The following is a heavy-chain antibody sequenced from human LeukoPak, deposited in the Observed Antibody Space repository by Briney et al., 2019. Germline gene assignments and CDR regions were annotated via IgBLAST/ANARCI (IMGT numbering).Heavy chain of an antibody. V-gene: IGHV3-7*01. CDR3: ARDTPWDYYDSSGPNSDYGMDV. J-gene: IGHJ6*02. Sequence: GGSLRLSCAASGFTFSSYCMSWVRQAPGKGLEWVANIKQDGSEKYYVDSVKGRFTISRDNAKNSLYLQMNSLRAEDTAVYYCARDTPWDYYDSSGPNSDYGMDVWGQGTTVTVSS. CDR1: GFTFSSYC. CDR2: IKQDGSEK. D-gene: IGHD3-22*01.